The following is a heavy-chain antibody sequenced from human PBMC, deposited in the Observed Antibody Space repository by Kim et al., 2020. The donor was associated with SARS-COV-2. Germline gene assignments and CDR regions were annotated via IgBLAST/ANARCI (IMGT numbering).Heavy chain of an antibody. Sequence: LSLTCTVSGGSISSGGYYWSWIRQHPGKGLEWIGYIYYSGSTYYNPSLKSRVTISVDTSKNQFSLKLSSVTAADTAVYYCARGIVGVVVVVAGGAFDIWGQGTMVTVSS. CDR3: ARGIVGVVVVVAGGAFDI. CDR1: GGSISSGGYY. V-gene: IGHV4-31*03. CDR2: IYYSGST. J-gene: IGHJ3*02. D-gene: IGHD2-15*01.